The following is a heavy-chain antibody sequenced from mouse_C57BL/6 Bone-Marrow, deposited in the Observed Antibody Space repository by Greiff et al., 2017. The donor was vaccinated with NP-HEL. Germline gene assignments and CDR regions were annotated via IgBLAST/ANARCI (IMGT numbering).Heavy chain of an antibody. Sequence: EVQLQESVAELVRPGASVKLSCTASGFNIKNTYMPWVKQRPEQGLEWIGRIDPANGNTKYAPNFQGKATITADTSANTAYLQLSSLTSEDTAIYYCYYYGSSPSYWYVDVWGTGTTVTVSS. D-gene: IGHD1-1*01. CDR1: GFNIKNTY. CDR3: YYYGSSPSYWYVDV. V-gene: IGHV14-3*01. J-gene: IGHJ1*03. CDR2: IDPANGNT.